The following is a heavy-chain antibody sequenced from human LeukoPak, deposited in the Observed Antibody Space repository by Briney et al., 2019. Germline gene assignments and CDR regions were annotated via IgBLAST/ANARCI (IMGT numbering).Heavy chain of an antibody. V-gene: IGHV4-61*08. CDR3: ARGGVGGYSYGYDFDY. CDR1: GGSIRNGDYY. Sequence: SQTLSLTCTVSGGSIRNGDYYWSWIRQPPGKGLEWIGYIYYSGSTNYNPSLKSRVTISVDTSKNQFSLKLSSVTAADTAVYYCARGGVGGYSYGYDFDYWGQGTLVTVSS. J-gene: IGHJ4*02. D-gene: IGHD5-18*01. CDR2: IYYSGST.